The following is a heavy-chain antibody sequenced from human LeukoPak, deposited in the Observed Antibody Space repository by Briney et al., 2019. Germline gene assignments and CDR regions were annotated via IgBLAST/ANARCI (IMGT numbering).Heavy chain of an antibody. CDR3: ARGGYCSSTSCYPLSLFDH. CDR1: GFTFSTYD. Sequence: GGSLRLSCSASGFTFSTYDMHWVRQAPGKGLEWAVVMWYDGSNKYKADSVKGRLTITRDNSKNTLYLQMSSLRAEDTAVYYCARGGYCSSTSCYPLSLFDHWGHGTLVTVSS. CDR2: MWYDGSNK. D-gene: IGHD2-2*01. V-gene: IGHV3-33*08. J-gene: IGHJ4*01.